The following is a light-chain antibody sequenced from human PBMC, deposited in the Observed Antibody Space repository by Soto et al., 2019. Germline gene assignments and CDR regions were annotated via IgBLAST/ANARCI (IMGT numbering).Light chain of an antibody. Sequence: EIVMTQSPATLSMSPGERATLSCRASQNIKDSLAWFQQKPGQAPRLLIYGASTRATAIPARFSGSGYGTEFTLSISSLQSEDFAVYYCQQYNTWPRTFGQGTKVETK. CDR3: QQYNTWPRT. CDR2: GAS. CDR1: QNIKDS. J-gene: IGKJ1*01. V-gene: IGKV3-15*01.